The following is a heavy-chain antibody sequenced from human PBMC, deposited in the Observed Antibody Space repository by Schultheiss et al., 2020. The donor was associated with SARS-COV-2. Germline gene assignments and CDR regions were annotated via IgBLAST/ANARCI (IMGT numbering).Heavy chain of an antibody. J-gene: IGHJ4*02. CDR1: GGSISSYY. V-gene: IGHV4-59*08. D-gene: IGHD6-19*01. CDR3: ARQGSGWSGYFDY. CDR2: IYYSGST. Sequence: SQTLSLTCTVSGGSISSYYWSWIRQPPGKGLEWIGYIYYSGSTNYNPSLKSRVTISVDTSKNQFSLKLSSVTAADTAVYYCARQGSGWSGYFDYWGQGTLVTVSS.